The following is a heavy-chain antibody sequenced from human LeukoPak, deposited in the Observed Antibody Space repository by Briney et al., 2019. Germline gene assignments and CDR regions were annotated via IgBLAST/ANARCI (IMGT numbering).Heavy chain of an antibody. V-gene: IGHV3-53*01. D-gene: IGHD3-22*01. J-gene: IGHJ4*02. CDR1: GFTASTHH. Sequence: GGSLRLSCAVSGFTASTHHMAWVRQAPREGLEWVSVRQPGNVSCYADSVTGRFTTSTDSSKNTLYLQMRDLRAEDTALYYCVRERDYDTYFDYWGQGTLVIVSS. CDR3: VRERDYDTYFDY. CDR2: RQPGNVS.